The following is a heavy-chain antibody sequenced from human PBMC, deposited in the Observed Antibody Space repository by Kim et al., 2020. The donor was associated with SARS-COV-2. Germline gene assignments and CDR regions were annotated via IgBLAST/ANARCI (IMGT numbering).Heavy chain of an antibody. CDR3: ARTSSGSYSYYYYYYGMDV. CDR1: GYTFTSYY. CDR2: INPSGGST. Sequence: ASVKVSCKASGYTFTSYYMHWVRQAPGQGLEWMGIINPSGGSTSYAQKFQGRVTMTRDTSTSTVYMELSSLRSEDTAVYYCARTSSGSYSYYYYYYGMDVWGQGTTVTVSS. V-gene: IGHV1-46*01. D-gene: IGHD1-26*01. J-gene: IGHJ6*02.